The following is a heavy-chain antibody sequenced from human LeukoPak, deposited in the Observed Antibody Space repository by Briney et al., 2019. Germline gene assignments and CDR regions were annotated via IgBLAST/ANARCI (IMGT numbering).Heavy chain of an antibody. Sequence: PGGSLRLSCAASGFTFDDYAMHWVRQAPGKGLEWVSGISWNSGSIGYADSVKGRFAISRDNAKNSLYLQMNSLRAEDTALYYCAKDIVGYWGQGTLVTVSS. D-gene: IGHD1-26*01. CDR3: AKDIVGY. V-gene: IGHV3-9*01. CDR2: ISWNSGSI. J-gene: IGHJ4*02. CDR1: GFTFDDYA.